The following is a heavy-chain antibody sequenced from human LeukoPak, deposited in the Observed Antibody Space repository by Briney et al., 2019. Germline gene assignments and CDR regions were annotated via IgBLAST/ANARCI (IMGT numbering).Heavy chain of an antibody. J-gene: IGHJ4*02. CDR3: ARGVGGYGDYAFTVYYFDY. D-gene: IGHD4-17*01. CDR2: INHSGST. CDR1: GGSISSSSYY. Sequence: SETLSLTCTVSGGSISSSSYYWSWIRQPPGKGLEWIGEINHSGSTNYNPSLKSRVTISVDTSKNQFSLKLSSVTAADTAVYYCARGVGGYGDYAFTVYYFDYWGQGTLVTVSS. V-gene: IGHV4-39*07.